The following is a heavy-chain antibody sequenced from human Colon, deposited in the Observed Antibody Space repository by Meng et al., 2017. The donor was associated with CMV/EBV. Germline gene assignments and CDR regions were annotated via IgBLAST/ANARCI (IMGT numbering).Heavy chain of an antibody. CDR1: GGSFSRYA. Sequence: ACKASGGSFSRYAISWVRQAPGQGLEWMGRVIPILGVAYKAEKFQGRVAITADKSTNTAYMELSGLRSEDTALYYCAMGSSAVGFGSWGQGTLVTVSS. CDR2: VIPILGVA. V-gene: IGHV1-69*04. CDR3: AMGSSAVGFGS. D-gene: IGHD6-6*01. J-gene: IGHJ5*01.